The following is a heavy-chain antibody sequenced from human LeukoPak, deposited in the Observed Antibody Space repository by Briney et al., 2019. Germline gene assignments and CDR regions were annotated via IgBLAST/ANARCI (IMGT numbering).Heavy chain of an antibody. J-gene: IGHJ5*02. D-gene: IGHD3-16*01. Sequence: SETLSLTCTVSGGSISSYYWSWIRQPPGKGLEWIGYIYYSGSTYYNPSLKSPVTISVDTSKNQFSLRLSSVTAADTAVYYCARQGDWFDPWGQGTLVTVSS. CDR1: GGSISSYY. V-gene: IGHV4-59*08. CDR2: IYYSGST. CDR3: ARQGDWFDP.